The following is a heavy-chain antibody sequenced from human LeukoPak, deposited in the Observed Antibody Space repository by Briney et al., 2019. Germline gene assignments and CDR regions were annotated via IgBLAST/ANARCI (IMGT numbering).Heavy chain of an antibody. CDR3: AKDGSWTCAA. Sequence: SGGSLRLSCAASGFTFSRNAIHWVRQGPGKGLEWVSYIANHGSNKYYADSVKGRFTISRDNSKRTLYLKMNSLRADDTAVYYCAKDGSWTCAAWGQRALGTASS. J-gene: IGHJ5*02. D-gene: IGHD3-10*01. CDR1: GFTFSRNA. V-gene: IGHV3-30*02. CDR2: IANHGSNK.